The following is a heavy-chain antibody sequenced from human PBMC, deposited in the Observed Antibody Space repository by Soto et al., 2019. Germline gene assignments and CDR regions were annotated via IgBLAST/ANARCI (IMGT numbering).Heavy chain of an antibody. V-gene: IGHV3-74*01. CDR3: VRDRGYPDSFDV. D-gene: IGHD1-1*01. CDR1: GFPFSPFW. Sequence: GGSLRLSCVASGFPFSPFWMSWARQAPGKGLVWVARINSDGTTIPYADSVKGRFTISRDNAKNTLYLQMHSLRAEDTALYFCVRDRGYPDSFDVWGRGIMVTVSS. J-gene: IGHJ3*01. CDR2: INSDGTTI.